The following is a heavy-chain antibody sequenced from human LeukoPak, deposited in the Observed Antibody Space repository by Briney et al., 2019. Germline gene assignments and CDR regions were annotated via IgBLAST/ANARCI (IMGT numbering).Heavy chain of an antibody. CDR1: GYSFTGYY. CDR2: INHNSGGT. CDR3: ARFKPGLDAFDI. Sequence: GASVTVSCTASGYSFTGYYMHWGRQAPGQGVEWMGWINHNSGGTNYAQKFQGRVTMTRDTSISTAYMELTRLKSDDTAVYYCARFKPGLDAFDIWGQGTMVTVSS. J-gene: IGHJ3*02. V-gene: IGHV1-2*02. D-gene: IGHD1-14*01.